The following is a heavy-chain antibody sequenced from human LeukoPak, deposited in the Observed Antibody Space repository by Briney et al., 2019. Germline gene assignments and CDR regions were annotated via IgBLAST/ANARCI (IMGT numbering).Heavy chain of an antibody. CDR2: ISSSSSYI. CDR1: GFTFSTYN. V-gene: IGHV3-21*01. D-gene: IGHD6-13*01. Sequence: PGGSLRLSCAASGFTFSTYNMNWVRQAPGKGLEWVSSISSSSSYIFYADSVKGRFTISRDNAKNSLYLQMNSLRAEDTAVYYCAKDRVTAAGYYFDYWGQGTLVTVSS. CDR3: AKDRVTAAGYYFDY. J-gene: IGHJ4*02.